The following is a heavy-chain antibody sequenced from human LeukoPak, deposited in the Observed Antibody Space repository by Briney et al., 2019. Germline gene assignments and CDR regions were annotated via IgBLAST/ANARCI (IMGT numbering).Heavy chain of an antibody. D-gene: IGHD3-10*01. J-gene: IGHJ5*02. CDR1: GGSISSYY. Sequence: SETLSLTCTVSGGSISSYYWSWIRQPPGKGLEWIGYIYYSGSTNYNPSLKSRVTISVDTSKNQFSLKLSSVTAADTAVYYCARDLNYYGSGGFDPWGQGTLVTVSS. V-gene: IGHV4-59*01. CDR2: IYYSGST. CDR3: ARDLNYYGSGGFDP.